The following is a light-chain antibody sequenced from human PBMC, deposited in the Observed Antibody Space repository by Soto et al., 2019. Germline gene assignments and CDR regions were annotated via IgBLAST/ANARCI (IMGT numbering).Light chain of an antibody. CDR3: SSYTSSSSLGV. CDR2: EVS. CDR1: SSDVGGYNY. J-gene: IGLJ1*01. Sequence: QSVLTQPASVSGSPGQWITISCTGTSSDVGGYNYVSWYQQHPGKSPKLMLSEVSNRPSGVSNGFSGSKSGNTASLTISGLQAEDEAYYYCSSYTSSSSLGVFGTGTKLTVL. V-gene: IGLV2-14*03.